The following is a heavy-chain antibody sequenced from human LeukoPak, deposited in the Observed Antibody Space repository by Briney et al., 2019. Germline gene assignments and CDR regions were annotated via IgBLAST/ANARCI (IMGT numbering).Heavy chain of an antibody. V-gene: IGHV1-18*01. D-gene: IGHD3-10*01. CDR3: ATIWFGESLGDY. CDR1: GYTFTSYG. Sequence: ASVKVSCKASGYTFTSYGISWVRQAPGQGLEWMGWISAYNGNTNYAQKLQGRVTMTTDTSTGTAYMELRSLRSDDTAVYYCATIWFGESLGDYWGQGTLVTVSS. J-gene: IGHJ4*02. CDR2: ISAYNGNT.